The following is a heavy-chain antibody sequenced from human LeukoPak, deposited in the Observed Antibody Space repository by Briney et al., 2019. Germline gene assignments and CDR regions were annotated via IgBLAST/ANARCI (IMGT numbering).Heavy chain of an antibody. CDR2: ISSSSSYI. V-gene: IGHV3-21*01. CDR3: AIVPYYYDSSGYYPDY. Sequence: PGGSLRLSCAASGFTFSSYWMNWVRQAPGKGLEWVSSISSSSSYIYYADSVKGRFTISRDNAKNSLYLQMNSLRAEDTAVYYCAIVPYYYDSSGYYPDYWGQGTLVTVSS. CDR1: GFTFSSYW. D-gene: IGHD3-22*01. J-gene: IGHJ4*02.